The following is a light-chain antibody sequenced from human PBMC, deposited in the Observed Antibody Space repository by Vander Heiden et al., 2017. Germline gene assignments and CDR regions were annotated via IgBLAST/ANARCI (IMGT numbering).Light chain of an antibody. CDR3: QQYDKWPPT. V-gene: IGKV3-15*01. CDR1: QAVSNN. J-gene: IGKJ4*01. CDR2: GAS. Sequence: EILMTQSPATLSVSPGARATLSCRASQAVSNNLAWYQQKPGQAPLLLIFGASTRATGLPARFSGSGSGTEFTLVISSLQSEDLAVYFCQQYDKWPPTFGGGTKLEIK.